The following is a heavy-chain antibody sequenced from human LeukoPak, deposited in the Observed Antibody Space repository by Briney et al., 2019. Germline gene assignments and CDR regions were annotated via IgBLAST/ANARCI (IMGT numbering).Heavy chain of an antibody. J-gene: IGHJ4*02. V-gene: IGHV1-18*01. CDR2: ISAYNGNT. CDR3: ARAPHSVWPTFGDY. CDR1: GYTFTSYG. D-gene: IGHD3-16*01. Sequence: ASVKVSCKASGYTFTSYGISWVRQAPGLGLEWMGWISAYNGNTNYAQKLQGRVTMTTDTSTSTAYMELRSLRSDDTAVYYCARAPHSVWPTFGDYWGQGTLVTVSS.